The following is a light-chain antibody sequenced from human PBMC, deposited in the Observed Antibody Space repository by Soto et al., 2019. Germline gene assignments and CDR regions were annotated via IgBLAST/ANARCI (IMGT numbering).Light chain of an antibody. J-gene: IGLJ2*01. CDR1: TSNIGLND. CDR3: RAWDTSLNGGL. V-gene: IGLV1-51*02. CDR2: ENN. Sequence: QSVLTQPPSVSAAPGQDVTISCSGSTSNIGLNDVAWYQQLPGTAPKLLLYENNKRPSGIPDRFSGSKSGTSATLGITGLQTGDEADYYCRAWDTSLNGGLFGGGTKLTVL.